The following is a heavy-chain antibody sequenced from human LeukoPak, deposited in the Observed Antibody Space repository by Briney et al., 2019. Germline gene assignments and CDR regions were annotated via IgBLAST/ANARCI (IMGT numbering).Heavy chain of an antibody. V-gene: IGHV3-7*01. CDR1: GFSFSRYW. CDR2: IKQDGSEK. J-gene: IGHJ4*02. D-gene: IGHD3-22*01. Sequence: TGGSLRLSCAASGFSFSRYWMSWVRQAPGKGLEWVANIKQDGSEKNYVESVKGRFTISRDNAKNSLYLQMNSLRAEDTAVYYCARENYYDSSGYSGFDYWGQGTLVTVSS. CDR3: ARENYYDSSGYSGFDY.